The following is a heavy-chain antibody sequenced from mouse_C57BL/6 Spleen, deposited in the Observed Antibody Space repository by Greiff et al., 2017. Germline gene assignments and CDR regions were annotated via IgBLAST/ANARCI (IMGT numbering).Heavy chain of an antibody. CDR2: ISDGGSYT. V-gene: IGHV5-4*01. CDR1: GFTFSSYA. J-gene: IGHJ2*01. D-gene: IGHD2-5*01. CDR3: AREGSNYDFGD. Sequence: EVQGVESGGGLVKPGGSLKLSCAASGFTFSSYAMSWVRQTPEKRLEWVATISDGGSYTYYPDNVKGRFTISRDNAKNNLYLQMSHLKSEDTAMYYCAREGSNYDFGDWGQGTTLTVSS.